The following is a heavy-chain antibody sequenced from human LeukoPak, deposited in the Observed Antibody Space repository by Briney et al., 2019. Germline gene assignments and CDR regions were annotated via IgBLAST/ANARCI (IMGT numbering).Heavy chain of an antibody. Sequence: GGSLRLSCAASGFTFSSYSMNWVRQAPGKRLEWVSSISSSSSYIYYADSVRGRFTISRDNAKNSLYLQMNSLGAEDTAVYHCARDRDVDYGNDGFDIWGQGTTVTVSS. CDR1: GFTFSSYS. V-gene: IGHV3-21*01. D-gene: IGHD4/OR15-4a*01. J-gene: IGHJ3*02. CDR3: ARDRDVDYGNDGFDI. CDR2: ISSSSSYI.